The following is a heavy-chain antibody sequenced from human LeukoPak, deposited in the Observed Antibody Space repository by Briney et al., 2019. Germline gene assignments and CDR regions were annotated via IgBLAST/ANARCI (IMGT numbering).Heavy chain of an antibody. CDR3: AKNFPYYFYGMDV. J-gene: IGHJ6*02. CDR2: LSGSGGST. V-gene: IGHV3-23*01. CDR1: GFTFSSYA. Sequence: PGGSLRLSCAASGFTFSSYAMSWVRQAPGKGLEWVSGLSGSGGSTYYADSVKGRFTIPRDNSKNTLYLQMNSLRAEDTAVYYCAKNFPYYFYGMDVWGQGTTVTVSS.